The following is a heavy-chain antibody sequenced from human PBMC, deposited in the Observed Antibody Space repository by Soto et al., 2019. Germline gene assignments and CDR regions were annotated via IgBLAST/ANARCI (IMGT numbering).Heavy chain of an antibody. CDR2: MNEDGGTT. J-gene: IGHJ4*03. V-gene: IGHV3-74*01. D-gene: IGHD3-10*01. CDR3: ASDLSGRADD. Sequence: PGGSLRLSCAASGFTFSSYWMHWVRQAPGKGLVWVSRMNEDGGTTDYADSVKGRFTISRDNAKNTLYLQMNSLRVEDTAVYYCASDLSGRADDGGQGTMVTVSS. CDR1: GFTFSSYW.